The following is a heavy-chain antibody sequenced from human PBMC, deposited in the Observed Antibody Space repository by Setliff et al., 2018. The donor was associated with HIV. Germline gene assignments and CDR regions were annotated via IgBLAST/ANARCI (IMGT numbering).Heavy chain of an antibody. D-gene: IGHD3-10*01. J-gene: IGHJ4*02. CDR3: ARGVLYGLSEY. V-gene: IGHV1-69*11. CDR1: GHTPRHYG. Sequence: SVKVSCKASGHTPRHYGINWIRQAPGQGLEWVGSLIPVLGEPHYAPRFQGRVTITADDSTNTAYLELSNLRFDDTATYYCARGVLYGLSEYWGTGSLVPVSS. CDR2: LIPVLGEP.